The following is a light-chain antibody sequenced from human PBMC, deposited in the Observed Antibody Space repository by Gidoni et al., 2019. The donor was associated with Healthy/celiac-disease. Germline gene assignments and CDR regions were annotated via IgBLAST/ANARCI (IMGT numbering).Light chain of an antibody. Sequence: QSVLTPPPSVSGAPGQRVTISCTGSSSNIGAGYDVHWYQQLPGTAPKLLIYSNSNRPSGVPDRFSGSKSGTSASLAITGLQAEDEADYYCQSYDSSLSGAVVFGGGTKLTVL. CDR2: SNS. V-gene: IGLV1-40*01. J-gene: IGLJ2*01. CDR1: SSNIGAGYD. CDR3: QSYDSSLSGAVV.